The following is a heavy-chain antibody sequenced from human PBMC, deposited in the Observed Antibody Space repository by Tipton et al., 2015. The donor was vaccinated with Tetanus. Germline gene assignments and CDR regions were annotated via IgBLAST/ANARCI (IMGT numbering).Heavy chain of an antibody. V-gene: IGHV3-9*01. CDR1: GFKFEGFA. J-gene: IGHJ3*01. Sequence: PLRLSCSASGFKFEGFAMFWVRQAPGKGLEWVSRISWNGVNMAYGDSVRGRFTISRDNAKNSLYLQMNNLRSEDTGIYYCARLVTNAFEVWGQGTVVTVSS. CDR2: ISWNGVNM. CDR3: ARLVTNAFEV. D-gene: IGHD3-9*01.